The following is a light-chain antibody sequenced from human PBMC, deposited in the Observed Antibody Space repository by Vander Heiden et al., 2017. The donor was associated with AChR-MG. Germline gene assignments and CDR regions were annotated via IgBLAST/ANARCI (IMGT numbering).Light chain of an antibody. CDR1: STDIGSNF. J-gene: IGLJ2*01. CDR2: RNN. CDR3: ASWDGTLRTVV. Sequence: QSVLTQPPSASGTPGQTVTISCSGRSTDIGSNFGYWYQQLPGAAPKLIMWRNNQRPSGVPERFSGSKSGTSVSLDISDLRSEDEADYYCASWDGTLRTVVFGGGTKLTVL. V-gene: IGLV1-47*01.